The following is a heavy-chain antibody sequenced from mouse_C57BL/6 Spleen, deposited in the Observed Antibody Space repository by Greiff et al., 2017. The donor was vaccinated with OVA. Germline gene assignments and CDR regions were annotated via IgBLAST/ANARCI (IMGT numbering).Heavy chain of an antibody. CDR3: AREPGGYFDY. Sequence: EVQRVESEGGLVQPGSSMKLSCTASGFTFSDYYMAWVRQVPEKGLEWVANINYDGSSTYYLDSLKSRFIISRDNAKNILYLQMSSLESEDTATYYCAREPGGYFDYWGPGTTLTVSS. CDR1: GFTFSDYY. V-gene: IGHV5-16*01. J-gene: IGHJ2*01. CDR2: INYDGSST.